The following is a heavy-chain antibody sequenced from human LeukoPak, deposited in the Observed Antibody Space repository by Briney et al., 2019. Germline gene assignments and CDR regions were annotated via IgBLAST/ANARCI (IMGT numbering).Heavy chain of an antibody. J-gene: IGHJ4*02. CDR1: GGSISSHY. CDR3: ARGHYDILTGYYNEDYFDY. CDR2: IYYSGST. Sequence: PSETLSLTCTVSGGSISSHYWSWIRQPPGKGLEWIGYIYYSGSTNYSPSLKSRVPISVDTSKLQFSLKLSSVTAADTAVYYCARGHYDILTGYYNEDYFDYWGQGTLVTVSS. D-gene: IGHD3-9*01. V-gene: IGHV4-59*11.